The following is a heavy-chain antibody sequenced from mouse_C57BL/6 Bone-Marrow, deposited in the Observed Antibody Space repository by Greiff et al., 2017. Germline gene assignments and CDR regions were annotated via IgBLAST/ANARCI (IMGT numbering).Heavy chain of an antibody. J-gene: IGHJ2*01. D-gene: IGHD1-1*01. V-gene: IGHV14-4*01. Sequence: EVKLQESGAELVRPGASVKLSCTASGFNIKDDYMHWVKQRPEQGLEWIGWIDPENGDTEYASKFQGKATITADTSSNTAYLQLSSLTSEDTAVYYCTTYTDYHGSSPYYFDYWGQGTTLTVSS. CDR2: IDPENGDT. CDR3: TTYTDYHGSSPYYFDY. CDR1: GFNIKDDY.